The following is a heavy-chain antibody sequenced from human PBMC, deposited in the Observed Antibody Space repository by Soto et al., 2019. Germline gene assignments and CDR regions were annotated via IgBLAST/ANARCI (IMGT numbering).Heavy chain of an antibody. J-gene: IGHJ6*02. Sequence: SETLSLTCTVSGGSISRYYWSWIRQPPGKGLEWIGSIYYSGSTYYNPSLNSRVTISVDTSKNQFSLKLSSVTAADTAVYYCAIPDGEVPAAMRGPNYYYYGMDVWGQGTTVTVSS. CDR3: AIPDGEVPAAMRGPNYYYYGMDV. CDR2: IYYSGST. V-gene: IGHV4-59*05. CDR1: GGSISRYY. D-gene: IGHD2-2*01.